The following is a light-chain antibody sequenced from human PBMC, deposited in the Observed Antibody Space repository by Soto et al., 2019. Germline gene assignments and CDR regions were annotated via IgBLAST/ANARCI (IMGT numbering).Light chain of an antibody. Sequence: QSALTQPPSASGTPGQRVTISCSGSSSNIGSNTVNWYQQLPGTAPKLLICSNNQRPSGVPDRFSGSKSGTSASLAISELQSEDEADYYCAAWDDSLNGPGYVFGTGTKVTVL. J-gene: IGLJ1*01. CDR2: SNN. CDR1: SSNIGSNT. V-gene: IGLV1-44*01. CDR3: AAWDDSLNGPGYV.